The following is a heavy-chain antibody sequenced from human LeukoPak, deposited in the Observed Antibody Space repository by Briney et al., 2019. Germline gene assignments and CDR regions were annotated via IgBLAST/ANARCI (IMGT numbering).Heavy chain of an antibody. V-gene: IGHV1-18*01. CDR2: ISGYNGKI. J-gene: IGHJ3*01. CDR3: ARRFCSSVSCYDDDAFDV. Sequence: ASVKVSCKASGHTFVSYGISWVRQAPGEGLEWMGWISGYNGKINYAQKFQGRVTMTTDTSTSTAYLELRSLTSEDTAVYYCARRFCSSVSCYDDDAFDVWGQGTLVTVSS. D-gene: IGHD2-2*01. CDR1: GHTFVSYG.